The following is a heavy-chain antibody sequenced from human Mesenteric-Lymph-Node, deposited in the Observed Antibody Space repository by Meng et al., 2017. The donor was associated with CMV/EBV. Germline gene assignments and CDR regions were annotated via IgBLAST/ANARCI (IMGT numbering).Heavy chain of an antibody. D-gene: IGHD2-2*02. V-gene: IGHV3-23*05. J-gene: IGHJ4*02. CDR3: AAGEGLYCSTITCSTSQWYLDY. Sequence: GESLKISCAASGFTFSRYAMTWVRQAPGKGLEWVSTIYSSGTTTYYADSVEGRFTISRDNSKTTVHLQMNSLRAGDTAVYFCAAGEGLYCSTITCSTSQWYLDYWGQGTMVTVSS. CDR2: IYSSGTTT. CDR1: GFTFSRYA.